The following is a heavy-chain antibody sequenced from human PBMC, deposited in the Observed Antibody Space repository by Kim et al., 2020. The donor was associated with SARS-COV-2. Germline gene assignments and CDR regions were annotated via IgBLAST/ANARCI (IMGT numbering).Heavy chain of an antibody. CDR3: ARGEGSSSPDGFGFDY. D-gene: IGHD6-6*01. Sequence: GGSLRLSCAASGFTFSSYAMHWVRQAPGKGLEWVAVISYDGSNKYYADSVKGRFTISRDNSKNTLYLQMISLRAEDTAVYYCARGEGSSSPDGFGFDYWGQGTLVTVSS. J-gene: IGHJ4*02. CDR2: ISYDGSNK. V-gene: IGHV3-30*04. CDR1: GFTFSSYA.